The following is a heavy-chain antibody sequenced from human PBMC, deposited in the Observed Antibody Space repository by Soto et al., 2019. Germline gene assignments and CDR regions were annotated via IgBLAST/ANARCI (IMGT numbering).Heavy chain of an antibody. CDR1: GFTFSNAW. V-gene: IGHV3-15*07. D-gene: IGHD3-22*01. CDR3: TTDSNITIITCCSDF. J-gene: IGHJ4*01. Sequence: PGGSLRLSCAASGFTFSNAWINWVRQAPGKGLEWVGRIKSKIDGGTTDFAAPVKGRFAISRDDSKNMVYLEMNSLKTEDTCVYYCTTDSNITIITCCSDFCGNGPLVTVSS. CDR2: IKSKIDGGTT.